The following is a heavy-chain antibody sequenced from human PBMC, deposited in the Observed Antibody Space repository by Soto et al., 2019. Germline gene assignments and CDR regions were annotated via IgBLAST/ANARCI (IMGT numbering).Heavy chain of an antibody. Sequence: QVQLLQSGAEVKKPGASVRVSCRASGYTFKNYDINWVRRAPGQGLEWMGWMNPNSGKTSSAQKFQDRVTMTSDTYTRTAYMEWSSLPAEDTALYDCARRMTWSLLCFALWGSGTQVTVSS. CDR2: MNPNSGKT. V-gene: IGHV1-8*01. J-gene: IGHJ2*01. D-gene: IGHD3-10*01. CDR1: GYTFKNYD. CDR3: ARRMTWSLLCFAL.